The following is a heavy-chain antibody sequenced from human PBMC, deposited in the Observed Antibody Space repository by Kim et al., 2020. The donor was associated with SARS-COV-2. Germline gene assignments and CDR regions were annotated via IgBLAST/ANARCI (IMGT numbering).Heavy chain of an antibody. Sequence: SVKVSCKASGGTFSSYAISWVRQAPGQGLEWMGGIIPIFGTANYAQKFQGRVTITADESTSTAYMELSSLRSEDTAVYYCALSGIAVAGTDYWGQGTLVTVSS. CDR2: IIPIFGTA. CDR3: ALSGIAVAGTDY. D-gene: IGHD6-19*01. J-gene: IGHJ4*02. V-gene: IGHV1-69*13. CDR1: GGTFSSYA.